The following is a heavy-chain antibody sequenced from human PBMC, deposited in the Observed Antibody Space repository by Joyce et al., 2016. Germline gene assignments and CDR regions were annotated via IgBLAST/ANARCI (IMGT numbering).Heavy chain of an antibody. CDR1: GGTFSTYV. D-gene: IGHD7-27*01. J-gene: IGHJ4*01. V-gene: IGHV1-69*12. CDR3: ARAFTSGRPISGDQGN. CDR2: TIPIFGKP. Sequence: QVQMVQYGTEVKLPGSSVKVSCKASGGTFSTYVINWVRRAPGPGLEWMGGTIPIFGKPDDSQKFQGRVTITADESTTTAYMELSSLRSDDTGVYYCARAFTSGRPISGDQGNWGHGTLVTVSA.